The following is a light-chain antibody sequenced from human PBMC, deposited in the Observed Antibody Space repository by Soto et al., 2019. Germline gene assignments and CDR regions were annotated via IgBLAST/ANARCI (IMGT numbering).Light chain of an antibody. CDR3: QQSYSSTRT. V-gene: IGKV1-5*01. J-gene: IGKJ1*01. CDR2: DAS. CDR1: QSISSR. Sequence: DIQITPSPSNLSASGGGVVTSTCRAIQSISSRLAWYQQKPGKAPKLLIYDASSLESGVPSRFSGSGSGTEFTRTISSLQPEDFATYYCQQSYSSTRTFGQGTKVDIK.